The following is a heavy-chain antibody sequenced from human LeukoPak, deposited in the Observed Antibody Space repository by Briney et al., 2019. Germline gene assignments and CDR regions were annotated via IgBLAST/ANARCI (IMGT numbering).Heavy chain of an antibody. D-gene: IGHD4-17*01. Sequence: GGSLRLSCAASGFTFDDYAMHWVRQAPGKGLEWVAYIRFDGSNENYADSVKGRVTISRDNSKNTLYLQMNSLRAEDTAVYYCAKDRISTVTTLTLSYNWFDPWGLGTLVTVSS. CDR2: IRFDGSNE. CDR1: GFTFDDYA. J-gene: IGHJ5*02. CDR3: AKDRISTVTTLTLSYNWFDP. V-gene: IGHV3-30*02.